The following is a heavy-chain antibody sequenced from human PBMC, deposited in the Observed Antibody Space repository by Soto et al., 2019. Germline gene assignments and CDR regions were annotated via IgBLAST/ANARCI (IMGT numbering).Heavy chain of an antibody. D-gene: IGHD6-6*01. V-gene: IGHV1-69*12. J-gene: IGHJ6*02. Sequence: QVQLVQSGAEVRKPGSSVKVSCKASGGTFSSYAITWVRQAPGQGLEWVGGIIPMFATSNYAQNFQGRVTITAAQSTSTAYMELSSLTFEETAVYYCARESDQQLGYYYALVVWCPGTTVTVSS. CDR1: GGTFSSYA. CDR3: ARESDQQLGYYYALVV. CDR2: IIPMFATS.